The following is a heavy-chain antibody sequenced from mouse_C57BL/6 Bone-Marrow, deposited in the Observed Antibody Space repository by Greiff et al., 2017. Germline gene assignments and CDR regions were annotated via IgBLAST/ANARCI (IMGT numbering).Heavy chain of an antibody. D-gene: IGHD1-2*01. CDR1: GYTFTNYW. CDR3: ARSGYPVPFDY. CDR2: IYPGGGYT. Sequence: QVQLQQSGAELVRPGTSVKMSCKASGYTFTNYWIGWAKQRPGHGLEWIGDIYPGGGYTNYNEKFKGKATLTADKSSNTAYMQFSSLTSEDSAIYYCARSGYPVPFDYWGQGTTLTVSS. J-gene: IGHJ2*01. V-gene: IGHV1-63*01.